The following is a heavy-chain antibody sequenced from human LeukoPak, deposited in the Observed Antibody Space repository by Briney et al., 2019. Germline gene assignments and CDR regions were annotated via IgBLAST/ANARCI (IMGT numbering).Heavy chain of an antibody. V-gene: IGHV4-39*07. Sequence: SETLSLTCTVSGGSISSSSYYWGWIRQPPGKGLEWIGSIYYSGSTYYNPSLKSRVTISVDTSKNQFSLKLSSVTAADTAVYYCARGFVDIEEAPFDYWGQGTLVTVSS. CDR1: GGSISSSSYY. D-gene: IGHD5-12*01. CDR2: IYYSGST. J-gene: IGHJ4*02. CDR3: ARGFVDIEEAPFDY.